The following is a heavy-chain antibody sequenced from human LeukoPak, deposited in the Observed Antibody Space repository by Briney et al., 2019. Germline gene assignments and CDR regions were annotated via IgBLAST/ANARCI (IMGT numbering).Heavy chain of an antibody. CDR1: GASISGYY. V-gene: IGHV4-4*07. CDR2: IYSSGIT. D-gene: IGHD1-26*01. Sequence: PSETLSLTCSISGASISGYYWSWIRQPAGKGLEWIGRIYSSGITNYNPSLKSRVTMSVDTSKNHFSLKLTSVTAADTAVYYCARGVGRFSSNLDYWGQGTLVTVSS. CDR3: ARGVGRFSSNLDY. J-gene: IGHJ4*02.